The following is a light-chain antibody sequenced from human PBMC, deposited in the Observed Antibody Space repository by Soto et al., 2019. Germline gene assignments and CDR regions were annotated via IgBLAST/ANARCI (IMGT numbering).Light chain of an antibody. J-gene: IGLJ1*01. CDR2: EVS. CDR3: SSYTSSSSDYV. Sequence: QSALTQPASVSGSPGQSITISCTGTSSDVGGYNYVSWYQQHPGKAPKLMIYEVSNRPSGVSNRFSGSKSGNTAYLTISGLQAEDEDDYYCSSYTSSSSDYVFGTGTKLTVL. V-gene: IGLV2-14*01. CDR1: SSDVGGYNY.